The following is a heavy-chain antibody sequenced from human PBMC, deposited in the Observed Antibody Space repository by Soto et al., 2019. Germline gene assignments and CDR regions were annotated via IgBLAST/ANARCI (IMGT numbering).Heavy chain of an antibody. Sequence: EVQLLESGGGLVQPGGSLRLSCAASGFTFSSYAMSWVRQAPGKGLEWVSAISGSGGSTYYADSVKGQFTISRANSKNTLYLQMNSLRAEDTAVYYCAKGRGYCSSTSCYVGSDYWGQGTLVTVSS. CDR3: AKGRGYCSSTSCYVGSDY. J-gene: IGHJ4*02. V-gene: IGHV3-23*01. CDR1: GFTFSSYA. D-gene: IGHD2-2*01. CDR2: ISGSGGST.